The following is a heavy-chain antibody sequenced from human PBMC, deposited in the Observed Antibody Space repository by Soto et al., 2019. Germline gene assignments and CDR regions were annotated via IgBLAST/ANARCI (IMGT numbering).Heavy chain of an antibody. Sequence: VQLLESGGGVVQPGGSLRLSCAASGFTFSDYAMSWVRQAPGKGLEWVSGISGSGGSTYYADSVKGRFTISRDNSENTLYLQVNSLRAEDTAVYYCARRVITDYYYYRMDVWGQATRVTVSS. J-gene: IGHJ6*02. V-gene: IGHV3-23*01. CDR2: ISGSGGST. CDR1: GFTFSDYA. CDR3: ARRVITDYYYYRMDV. D-gene: IGHD3-22*01.